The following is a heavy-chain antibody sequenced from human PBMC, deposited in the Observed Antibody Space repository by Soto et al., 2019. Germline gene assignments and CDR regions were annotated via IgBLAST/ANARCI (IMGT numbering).Heavy chain of an antibody. CDR3: AREADGYNHKDY. J-gene: IGHJ4*02. Sequence: SLRLSCAASGFTFSSYEMNWVRQAPGKGLEWVSYISTGGSTIYYADSVKGRFTISRDNAKNSLYLQMNSLRAEDTAIYYCAREADGYNHKDYWGQGTLVTVSS. D-gene: IGHD5-12*01. CDR2: ISTGGSTI. V-gene: IGHV3-48*03. CDR1: GFTFSSYE.